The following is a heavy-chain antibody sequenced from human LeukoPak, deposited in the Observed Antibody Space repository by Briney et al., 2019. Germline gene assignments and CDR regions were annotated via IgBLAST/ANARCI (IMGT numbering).Heavy chain of an antibody. D-gene: IGHD3-22*01. CDR1: GYTFTGYY. V-gene: IGHV1-46*01. Sequence: SVKVSCKASGYTFTGYYMHWVRQAPGQGLEWMGIINPSGGSTSYAQKFQGRVTMTRDTSTSTVYMELSSLRSEDTAVYYCARDHNFRDYYDSSGHLNWFDPWGQGTLVTVSS. CDR3: ARDHNFRDYYDSSGHLNWFDP. J-gene: IGHJ5*02. CDR2: INPSGGST.